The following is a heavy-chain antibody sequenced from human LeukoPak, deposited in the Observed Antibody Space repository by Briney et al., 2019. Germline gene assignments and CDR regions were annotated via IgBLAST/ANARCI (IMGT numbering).Heavy chain of an antibody. CDR2: IYYSGST. J-gene: IGHJ6*02. CDR3: ARSVPAAIDYYYGMDV. D-gene: IGHD2-2*02. CDR1: GGSISSGGYY. Sequence: SETLSLTCTVSGGSISSGGYYWSWIRQHPGKGLEWIGYIYYSGSTYYNPSLKSRVTISVDTSKNQFSLKLSSVTAADTAVYYCARSVPAAIDYYYGMDVWGQGTLVTVSS. V-gene: IGHV4-31*03.